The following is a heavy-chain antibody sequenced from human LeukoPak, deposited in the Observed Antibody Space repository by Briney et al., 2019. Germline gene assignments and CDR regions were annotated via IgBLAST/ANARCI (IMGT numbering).Heavy chain of an antibody. CDR3: TRGSGYSPLFDC. J-gene: IGHJ4*02. CDR2: ISWNSANI. D-gene: IGHD3-22*01. Sequence: GGSLRLSCEASGFTFDDYAMHWVRQAPGKGLEWVSGISWNSANIAYGDSVKGRFTISRDNARNSLYLQMNSLRADDTALYYCTRGSGYSPLFDCWGQGTLVTVSS. CDR1: GFTFDDYA. V-gene: IGHV3-9*01.